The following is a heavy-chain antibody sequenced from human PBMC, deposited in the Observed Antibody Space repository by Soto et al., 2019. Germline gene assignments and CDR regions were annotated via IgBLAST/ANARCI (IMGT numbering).Heavy chain of an antibody. CDR3: ATEGPNGHTTYYIQX. CDR1: GFRLSNSG. Sequence: GGSLRLSFLASGFRLSNSGMFWVRQAPGKGLEWISYISRSHSAIYYADSVKGRLTMSRDNAKNSIFLQMNSLTDEDRAVYYCATEGPNGHTTYYIQXWGQAVPVTVSX. J-gene: IGHJ4*02. D-gene: IGHD1-26*01. V-gene: IGHV3-48*02. CDR2: ISRSHSAI.